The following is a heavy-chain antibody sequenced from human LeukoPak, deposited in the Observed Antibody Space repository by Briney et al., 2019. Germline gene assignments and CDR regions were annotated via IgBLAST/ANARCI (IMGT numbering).Heavy chain of an antibody. CDR2: IFSDGNT. D-gene: IGHD3-10*01. Sequence: GGSLRLSRAASGFTVNNNYMTWVRQTPGKGLEWVSLIFSDGNTYYADSVRGRFTISRDDSKNTLYLQMNSLRAEDTALYFCARAFTFYYGSGTYPIFDYWGQGTLVTVSS. CDR1: GFTVNNNY. J-gene: IGHJ4*02. V-gene: IGHV3-53*01. CDR3: ARAFTFYYGSGTYPIFDY.